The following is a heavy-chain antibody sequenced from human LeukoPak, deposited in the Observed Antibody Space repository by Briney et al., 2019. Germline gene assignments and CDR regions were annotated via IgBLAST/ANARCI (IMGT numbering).Heavy chain of an antibody. CDR2: ISYVGSNK. D-gene: IGHD6-13*01. CDR3: ARDKSPIAAAGGNDY. Sequence: GGSLRLSCAASGFTFSSYAMHWVRQAPGKGLEWVAVISYVGSNKYYADSVKGRFTISRDNSKNTLYLQMNSLRAEDTAVYYCARDKSPIAAAGGNDYWGQGTLVTVSS. V-gene: IGHV3-30-3*01. J-gene: IGHJ4*02. CDR1: GFTFSSYA.